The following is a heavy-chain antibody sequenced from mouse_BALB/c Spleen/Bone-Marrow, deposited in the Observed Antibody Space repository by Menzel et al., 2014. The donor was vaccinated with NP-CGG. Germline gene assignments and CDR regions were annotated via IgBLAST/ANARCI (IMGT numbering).Heavy chain of an antibody. CDR1: GNTFSNLW. CDR3: ARFRSYTMDF. V-gene: IGHV1-9*01. J-gene: IGHJ4*01. Sequence: VNLVESGAELMKPGASVKISCKATGNTFSNLWIEWMKQRPGHGLEWIGEILPGSDSTKYHEKFKGKATFTADPSTKTVYMQLSSLTSEDSAVYYCARFRSYTMDFWGQGTSVTVSS. CDR2: ILPGSDST.